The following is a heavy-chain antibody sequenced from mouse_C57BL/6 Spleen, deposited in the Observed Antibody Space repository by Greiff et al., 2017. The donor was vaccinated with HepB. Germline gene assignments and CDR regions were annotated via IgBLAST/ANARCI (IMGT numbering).Heavy chain of an antibody. V-gene: IGHV5-17*01. CDR2: ISSGSSTI. D-gene: IGHD1-1*01. Sequence: EVKLMESGGGLVKPGGSLKLSCAASGFTFSDYGMHWVRQAPEKGLEWVAYISSGSSTIYYADTVKGRFTISRDNAKNTLFLQMTRLRSEDTAMYYCATDDWGGYGSSYPAWFAYWGQGTLVTVSA. CDR1: GFTFSDYG. CDR3: ATDDWGGYGSSYPAWFAY. J-gene: IGHJ3*01.